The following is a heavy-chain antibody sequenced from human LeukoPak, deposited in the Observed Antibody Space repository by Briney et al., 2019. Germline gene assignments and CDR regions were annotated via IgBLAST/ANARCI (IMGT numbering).Heavy chain of an antibody. J-gene: IGHJ4*02. Sequence: GASVKVSCKASGGTFSSYAISWVRQAPGQGHEWMGGIIPIFGTANYAQKFQGRVTITADESTSTAYMELSSLRSEDTAVYYCAADHVVDTAMVTIFPLDYWGQGTLVTVSS. CDR3: AADHVVDTAMVTIFPLDY. D-gene: IGHD5-18*01. CDR1: GGTFSSYA. V-gene: IGHV1-69*13. CDR2: IIPIFGTA.